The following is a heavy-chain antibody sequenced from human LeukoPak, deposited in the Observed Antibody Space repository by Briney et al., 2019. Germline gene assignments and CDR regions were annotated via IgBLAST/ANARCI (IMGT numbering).Heavy chain of an antibody. CDR1: GFTSSDFW. CDR3: ARDPSTTGTTSAIDY. V-gene: IGHV3-7*01. D-gene: IGHD1-1*01. CDR2: IKEDGTEK. J-gene: IGHJ4*02. Sequence: VRLGGSLRHSCAGSGFTSSDFWMTWVRQTPGKGLEWVANIKEDGTEKNLVDSVKGRFTISRDNAKNSLYLQMNRLRAEDTAVYYCARDPSTTGTTSAIDYWGQGTLVTVSS.